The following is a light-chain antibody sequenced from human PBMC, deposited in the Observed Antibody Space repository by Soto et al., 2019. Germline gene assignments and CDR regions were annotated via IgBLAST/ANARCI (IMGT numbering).Light chain of an antibody. Sequence: DIQLTQSPSTLSASIGDRVVITCRASQTIDRWLAWYQQRPGLAPRLLIYDASTLESGVPSRFSGSGSETEFTLTISRLKADDFATYHCQQYEGNPTFGQGTTVEVK. V-gene: IGKV1-5*01. CDR2: DAS. CDR1: QTIDRW. CDR3: QQYEGNPT. J-gene: IGKJ1*01.